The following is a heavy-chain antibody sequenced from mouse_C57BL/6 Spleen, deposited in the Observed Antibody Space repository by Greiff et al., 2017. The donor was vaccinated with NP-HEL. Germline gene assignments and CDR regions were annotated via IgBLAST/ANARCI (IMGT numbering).Heavy chain of an antibody. V-gene: IGHV1-72*01. J-gene: IGHJ4*01. CDR2: IGPNSGGT. CDR1: GYTFTSYW. Sequence: QVQLQQPGAELVKPGASVKLSCKASGYTFTSYWMHWVKQRPGRGLEWIGCIGPNSGGTKYNEKFKSKARLPVDKPSSTADMQLNSLTSEDSSVYYCARWDYDAMDYWGQGTSVTVSS. CDR3: ARWDYDAMDY.